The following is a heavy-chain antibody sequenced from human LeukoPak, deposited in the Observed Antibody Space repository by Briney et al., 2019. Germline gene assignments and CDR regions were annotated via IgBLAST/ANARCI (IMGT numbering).Heavy chain of an antibody. CDR3: AKAPLGYCSSTSCYSAWELLD. Sequence: PGGSLRLSCAASGFTFSSYAMSWVRQAPGKGLEWVSAISGSGGSTYYADSVMGRFTISRDNSKNTLYLQMNSLRAEDTAVYYCAKAPLGYCSSTSCYSAWELLDWGQGTLVTVSS. CDR1: GFTFSSYA. J-gene: IGHJ4*02. D-gene: IGHD2-2*01. V-gene: IGHV3-23*01. CDR2: ISGSGGST.